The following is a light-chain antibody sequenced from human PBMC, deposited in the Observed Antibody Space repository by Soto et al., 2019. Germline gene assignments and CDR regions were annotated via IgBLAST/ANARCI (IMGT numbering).Light chain of an antibody. CDR1: QSVSSN. Sequence: EIVMTQSPATLSVSPGERATLSCRASQSVSSNLAWYQQKPGQAPRLLIYGASTRATGIPARFSGSGSGTEFTLTISSLQSEDFAGYYCQQYNNWSPLACGGGTKVDI. CDR2: GAS. CDR3: QQYNNWSPLA. J-gene: IGKJ4*01. V-gene: IGKV3-15*01.